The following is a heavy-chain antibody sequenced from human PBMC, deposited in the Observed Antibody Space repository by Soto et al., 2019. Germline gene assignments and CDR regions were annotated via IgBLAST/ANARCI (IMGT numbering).Heavy chain of an antibody. D-gene: IGHD1-26*01. Sequence: QVQLVESGGGVVQPGRSLRLSCAASGFTFSSYGMHWVRQAPGKGLEWVAVIWYDGSNKYYADSVKGRFTISRDNSNNTLYLQINSLRAEDTAVYYCARGSGWADYWFDPWGQGTLVTVSS. CDR3: ARGSGWADYWFDP. V-gene: IGHV3-33*01. CDR2: IWYDGSNK. J-gene: IGHJ5*02. CDR1: GFTFSSYG.